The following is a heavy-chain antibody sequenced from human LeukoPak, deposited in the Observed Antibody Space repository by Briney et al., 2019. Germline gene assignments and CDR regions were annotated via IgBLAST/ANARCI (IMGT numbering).Heavy chain of an antibody. Sequence: SETLSLTCTVSGGSISSYYWSWIRQPPGKGLEWIGYIYYSGSTNYNPSLKSRVTISVDTSKSQFSLKLSSVTAADTAVYYCARVRSSGVHDYWGQGTLVTVSS. J-gene: IGHJ4*02. D-gene: IGHD3-10*01. CDR1: GGSISSYY. V-gene: IGHV4-59*01. CDR3: ARVRSSGVHDY. CDR2: IYYSGST.